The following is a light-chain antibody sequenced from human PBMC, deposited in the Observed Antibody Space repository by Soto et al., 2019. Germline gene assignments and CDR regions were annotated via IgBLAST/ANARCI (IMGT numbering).Light chain of an antibody. CDR1: SSDVGGYNY. CDR2: QVT. J-gene: IGLJ1*01. V-gene: IGLV2-14*01. Sequence: QSVLTQPASVSGSPGQSITISCTGTSSDVGGYNYVSWYQQYPGKAPKLLIYQVTSRASGVSHRFSGSKFGDTASLTISGLQPEDEAEYYCNSYSSSTFYVFGTGTKVTVL. CDR3: NSYSSSTFYV.